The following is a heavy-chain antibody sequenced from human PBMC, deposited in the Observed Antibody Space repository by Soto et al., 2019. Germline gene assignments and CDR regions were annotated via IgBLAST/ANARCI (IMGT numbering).Heavy chain of an antibody. CDR3: AGTMWKGAWFDP. J-gene: IGHJ5*02. CDR1: VDTFRGYY. V-gene: IGHV4-34*08. Sequence: QVQLQQWGAGLLKPSETLSLTCAVYVDTFRGYYWSWIRQPPGKGLEWIGQINHSGSTNYEPSLKSRVTLSVDTSKNQFSLKLTSVTAADTAIYYWAGTMWKGAWFDPWGQGTLVTVSS. D-gene: IGHD1-1*01. CDR2: INHSGST.